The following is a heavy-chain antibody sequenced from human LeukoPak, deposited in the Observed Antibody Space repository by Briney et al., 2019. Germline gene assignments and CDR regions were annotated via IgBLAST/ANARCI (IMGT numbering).Heavy chain of an antibody. J-gene: IGHJ3*01. Sequence: ASVKVSCKASGYTFTSYDINWVRQATGQGLEWMGWMNPNSGNTGYAQKLQGRVTMTTDTSTSTAYMELRSLRSDDTAVYYCARDVVPAALGAWGQGTMVTVSS. CDR3: ARDVVPAALGA. CDR2: MNPNSGNT. V-gene: IGHV1-8*01. D-gene: IGHD2-2*01. CDR1: GYTFTSYD.